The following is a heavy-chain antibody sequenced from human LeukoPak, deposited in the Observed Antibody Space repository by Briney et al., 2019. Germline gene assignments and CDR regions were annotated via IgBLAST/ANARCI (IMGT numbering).Heavy chain of an antibody. Sequence: GGSLRLSCAASGFTFSSYWMGWVRQAPGKGLEWVANIKQDGSEKYYVDSVKGRFTISRDNAKNSLYLQMNSLRAEDTAVYYCARDVGYSSGWYGIWWEPYYSDYWGQGTLVTVSS. V-gene: IGHV3-7*01. CDR2: IKQDGSEK. CDR3: ARDVGYSSGWYGIWWEPYYSDY. J-gene: IGHJ4*02. CDR1: GFTFSSYW. D-gene: IGHD6-19*01.